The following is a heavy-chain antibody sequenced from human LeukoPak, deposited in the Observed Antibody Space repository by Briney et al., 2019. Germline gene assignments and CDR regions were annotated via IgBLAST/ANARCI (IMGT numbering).Heavy chain of an antibody. CDR2: ISYDGSNK. V-gene: IGHV3-30-3*01. Sequence: TGGSLRLSCAASGFTFSSYAMHWVRQAPGKGLEWVAVISYDGSNKYYADSVKGRFTVSRDNSKNTLYLQMTSLRADDTAVYYCATSDDAAGTSWGQGTLVTVSS. D-gene: IGHD6-25*01. CDR1: GFTFSSYA. CDR3: ATSDDAAGTS. J-gene: IGHJ5*02.